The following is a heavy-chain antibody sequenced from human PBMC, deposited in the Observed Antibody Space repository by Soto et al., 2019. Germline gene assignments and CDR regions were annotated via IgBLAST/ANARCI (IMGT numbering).Heavy chain of an antibody. V-gene: IGHV1-69*13. Sequence: SVKVSFKASGGTFSSYAISWVRQAPGQGLEWMGGIIPIFGTANYAQKFQGRVTITADESTSTAYMELSSLRSEDTAVYYCARVRRVSDGNYYDSSGYFDYWGQGTLVTVSS. D-gene: IGHD3-22*01. J-gene: IGHJ4*02. CDR1: GGTFSSYA. CDR2: IIPIFGTA. CDR3: ARVRRVSDGNYYDSSGYFDY.